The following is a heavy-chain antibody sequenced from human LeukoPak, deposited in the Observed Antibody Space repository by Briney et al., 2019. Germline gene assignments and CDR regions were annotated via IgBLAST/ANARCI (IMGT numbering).Heavy chain of an antibody. Sequence: PGESLRLSCAASGFTLSTDNMSWVRQAPGKGLEWVAVSYSSGGRHYAESVKGRFTISRDNSKNTLDLQMNSLRAEDTALYYCARVWELSFDHWGQGTLVTVSS. V-gene: IGHV3-53*01. J-gene: IGHJ4*02. D-gene: IGHD1-26*01. CDR1: GFTLSTDN. CDR3: ARVWELSFDH. CDR2: SYSSGGR.